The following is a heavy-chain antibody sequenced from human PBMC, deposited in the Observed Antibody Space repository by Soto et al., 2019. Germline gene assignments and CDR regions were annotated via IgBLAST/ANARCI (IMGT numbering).Heavy chain of an antibody. CDR2: ISGSGGST. V-gene: IGHV3-23*01. CDR1: GATLRTNA. CDR3: ANDDGYYYYCNGYSCNWFDP. J-gene: IGHJ5*02. Sequence: GGARRVSWSASGATLRTNAMIGVRQAPGKGLEWVSAISGSGGSTYYADSVKGRFTISTDNSKNTLYLQMNSLRAEDTAVYYFANDDGYYYYCNGYSCNWFDPRGQRTLVPVS. D-gene: IGHD3-22*01.